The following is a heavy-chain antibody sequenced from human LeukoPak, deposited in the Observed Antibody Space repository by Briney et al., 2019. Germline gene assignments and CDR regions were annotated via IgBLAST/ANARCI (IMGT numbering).Heavy chain of an antibody. D-gene: IGHD3-22*01. CDR2: IDHSGST. Sequence: SETLSLTCAVYGGSFSGYYWSWIRQPPGKGLEWIGEIDHSGSTNYNPSLKSRVTISVDASKNQFSLKLSSVTAADTAVYYCARARPYYYDSSGYYPIFDYWGQGTLVTVSS. V-gene: IGHV4-34*01. J-gene: IGHJ4*02. CDR1: GGSFSGYY. CDR3: ARARPYYYDSSGYYPIFDY.